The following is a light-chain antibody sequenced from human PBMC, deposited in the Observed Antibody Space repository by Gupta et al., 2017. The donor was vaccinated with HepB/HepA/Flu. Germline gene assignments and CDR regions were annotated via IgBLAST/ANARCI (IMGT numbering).Light chain of an antibody. J-gene: IGLJ3*02. CDR2: EVS. V-gene: IGLV2-23*02. CDR3: CSYAGSSSWV. CDR1: SSDVGSYNL. Sequence: ALTQPAAVSGPPGPSITISCTGTSSDVGSYNLVSWYQQHPGKAPKLMIYEVSKRPSGVSNRFSGSKSGNTASLTISERQAEDEADYYCCSYAGSSSWVFGGGTKLTVL.